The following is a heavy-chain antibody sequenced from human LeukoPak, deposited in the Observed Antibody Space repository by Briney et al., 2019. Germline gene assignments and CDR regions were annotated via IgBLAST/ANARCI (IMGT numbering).Heavy chain of an antibody. J-gene: IGHJ5*02. V-gene: IGHV4-59*11. CDR2: IYYSGST. D-gene: IGHD2-2*01. Sequence: SETLSLTCTVSGGSISSHYWSWIRQPPGKGLEWIGYIYYSGSTNYNPSLKSRVTISVDTSKNQFFLKLSSVTAADTAVYYCARSRSQLLFLGWFDPWGQGTLVTVSS. CDR1: GGSISSHY. CDR3: ARSRSQLLFLGWFDP.